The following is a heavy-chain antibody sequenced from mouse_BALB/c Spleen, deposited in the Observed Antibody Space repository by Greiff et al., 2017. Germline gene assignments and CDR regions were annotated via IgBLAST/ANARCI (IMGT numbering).Heavy chain of an antibody. CDR3: ASLYYGNYFDY. V-gene: IGHV5-4*02. CDR1: GFTFSDYY. CDR2: ISDGGSYT. Sequence: DVKLVESGGGLVKPGGSLKLSCAASGFTFSDYYMYWVRQTPEKRLEWVATISDGGSYTYYPDSVKGRFTISRDNAKNNLYLQMSSLKSEDTAMYYCASLYYGNYFDYWGQGTTLTVSS. D-gene: IGHD2-1*01. J-gene: IGHJ2*01.